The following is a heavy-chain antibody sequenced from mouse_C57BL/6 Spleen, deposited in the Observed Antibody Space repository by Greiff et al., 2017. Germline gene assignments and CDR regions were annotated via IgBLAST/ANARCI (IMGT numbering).Heavy chain of an antibody. V-gene: IGHV2-6-1*01. CDR3: ARQYDYDGAWFAY. CDR1: GFSLTSYG. J-gene: IGHJ3*01. Sequence: VHLVESGPGLVAPSQSLSITCTVSGFSLTSYGVHWVRQPPGKGLEWLVVIWSDGSTTYNSALKSRLSISKDNPKSQVFLKMNSLQTDDTAMYYCARQYDYDGAWFAYWGQGTLVTVSA. CDR2: IWSDGST. D-gene: IGHD2-4*01.